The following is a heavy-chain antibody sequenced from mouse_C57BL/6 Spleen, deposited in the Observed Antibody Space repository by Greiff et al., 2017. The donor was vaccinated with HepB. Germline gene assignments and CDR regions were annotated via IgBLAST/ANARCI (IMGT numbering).Heavy chain of an antibody. CDR2: ISSGSSTI. CDR3: AKEGLFAY. Sequence: EVQLQQSGGGLVKPGGSLKLSCAASGFTFSDYGMHWVRQAPEKGLEWVAYISSGSSTIYYADTVKGRFTISRDNAKNTLFLQMTSLRSEDTAMYYCAKEGLFAYWGQGTLVTVSA. J-gene: IGHJ3*01. CDR1: GFTFSDYG. V-gene: IGHV5-17*01.